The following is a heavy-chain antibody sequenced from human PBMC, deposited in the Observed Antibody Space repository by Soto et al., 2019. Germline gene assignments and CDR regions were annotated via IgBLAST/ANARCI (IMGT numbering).Heavy chain of an antibody. Sequence: GGSLRLSCVASGFAFSIHGMSWVRQAPGKGLEWVSSIGGSGGDTYYADSVNGRFTISRDNSKNTLYLQMNSLRAEDTAVYFCAKDRSRYSSGWHNWFDPWGQGTLVTVSS. J-gene: IGHJ5*02. CDR3: AKDRSRYSSGWHNWFDP. V-gene: IGHV3-23*01. CDR1: GFAFSIHG. CDR2: IGGSGGDT. D-gene: IGHD6-19*01.